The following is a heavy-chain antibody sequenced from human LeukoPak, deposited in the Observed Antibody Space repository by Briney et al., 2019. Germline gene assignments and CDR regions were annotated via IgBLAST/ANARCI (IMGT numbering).Heavy chain of an antibody. V-gene: IGHV1-46*01. CDR1: GYTFTSYS. J-gene: IGHJ4*02. D-gene: IGHD3-10*01. Sequence: ASVKVSCKASGYTFTSYSMHWVRQAPGRGLEWMGIINPNGGSTIYAQKFQGRVTMTRDTSTSTVYMDLTSLRSEDTAVYYCARGGMVRDRRHFQFDHWGQGTLVTVSS. CDR2: INPNGGST. CDR3: ARGGMVRDRRHFQFDH.